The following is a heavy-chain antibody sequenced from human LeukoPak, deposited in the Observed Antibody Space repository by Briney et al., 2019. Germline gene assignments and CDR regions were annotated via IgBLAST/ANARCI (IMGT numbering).Heavy chain of an antibody. CDR3: ARTKWGWDSSNWGLYYFDS. D-gene: IGHD6-13*01. J-gene: IGHJ4*02. CDR1: GYTFTSYD. Sequence: ASVKVSCKASGYTFTSYDINWVRQATGQGLEWMGWMNPNNGNTDYAHKFQGRVSMTRNTSISTAYMELSSLRSEDTAVYFCARTKWGWDSSNWGLYYFDSWGQGTLVTVSS. V-gene: IGHV1-8*01. CDR2: MNPNNGNT.